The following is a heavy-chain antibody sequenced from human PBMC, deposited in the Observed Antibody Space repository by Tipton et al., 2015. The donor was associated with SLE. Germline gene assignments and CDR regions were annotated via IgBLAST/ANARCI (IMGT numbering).Heavy chain of an antibody. CDR3: ARTLGAIAHTVYDAFDI. CDR2: IYTSGST. D-gene: IGHD1-26*01. V-gene: IGHV4-61*09. J-gene: IGHJ3*02. Sequence: LRLSCTVSGGSISSGSYYWSWIRQPAGKGLEWIGQIYTSGSTNYNSSLKSRVTISLDTSKNQFSLRLTSVTAADTAVYYCARTLGAIAHTVYDAFDIWGQGKMVTVSS. CDR1: GGSISSGSYY.